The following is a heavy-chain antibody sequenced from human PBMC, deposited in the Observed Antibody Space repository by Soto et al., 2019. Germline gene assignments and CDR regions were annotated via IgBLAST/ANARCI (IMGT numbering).Heavy chain of an antibody. CDR3: ARGYESSRRYLPLLDY. J-gene: IGHJ4*02. V-gene: IGHV4-34*01. Sequence: WTWIRQTPGKGLEWIGEISHSGSTNYNPSLMSRVTMSADTSKKQFFLRLSSVTAADTALYFCARGYESSRRYLPLLDYWGQGTLVTVSS. CDR2: ISHSGST. D-gene: IGHD3-22*01.